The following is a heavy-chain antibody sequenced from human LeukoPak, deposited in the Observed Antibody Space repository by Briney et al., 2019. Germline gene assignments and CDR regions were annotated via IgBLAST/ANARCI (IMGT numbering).Heavy chain of an antibody. CDR1: GGSFSGYY. Sequence: SETLSLTCAVYGGSFSGYYWSWIRQPPGKGLEWIGEINHSGSTNYNPSLKSRVTISVDTSKNQFSLKLSSVTAADTAVYYCARTSDGGHYFDYWGQGTLVTVSS. CDR3: ARTSDGGHYFDY. J-gene: IGHJ4*02. D-gene: IGHD3-10*01. V-gene: IGHV4-34*01. CDR2: INHSGST.